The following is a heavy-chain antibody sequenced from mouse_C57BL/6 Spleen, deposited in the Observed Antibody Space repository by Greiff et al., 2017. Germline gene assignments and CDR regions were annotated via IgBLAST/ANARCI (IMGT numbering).Heavy chain of an antibody. V-gene: IGHV1-54*01. CDR3: ARDPSSTVGYFDV. D-gene: IGHD1-1*01. Sequence: QVQLKESGAELVRPGTSVKVSCKASGYAFTNYLIDWVKQRPGQGLEWIGVINPGSGGTNYNEKFKGKATLTADKSSSTAYMQLSSLTSEDSAVYFCARDPSSTVGYFDVWGTGTTVTVSS. CDR2: INPGSGGT. CDR1: GYAFTNYL. J-gene: IGHJ1*03.